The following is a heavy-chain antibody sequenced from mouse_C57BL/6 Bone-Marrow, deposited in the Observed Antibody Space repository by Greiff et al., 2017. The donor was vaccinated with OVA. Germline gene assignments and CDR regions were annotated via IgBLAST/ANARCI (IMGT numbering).Heavy chain of an antibody. J-gene: IGHJ2*01. Sequence: QVQLKQSGAELVRPGASVTLSCKASGYTFTDYEMHWVKQTPVHGLEWIGAIDPETGGTAYNQKFKGKAILTADKSSSTAYMELRSLTSEDSAVYYCTRGWGYYYGSSFYYFDYWGQGTTLTVSS. CDR2: IDPETGGT. CDR3: TRGWGYYYGSSFYYFDY. D-gene: IGHD1-1*01. V-gene: IGHV1-15*01. CDR1: GYTFTDYE.